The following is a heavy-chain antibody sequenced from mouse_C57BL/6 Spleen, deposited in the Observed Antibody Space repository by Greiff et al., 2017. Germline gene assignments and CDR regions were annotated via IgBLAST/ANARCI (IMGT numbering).Heavy chain of an antibody. Sequence: VQLQQSGPELVKPGASVKISCKASGYSFPSYYIHWVKQRPGQGLEWIGWIYPGSGNTKYNEKFKGKATLTADTSSSTAYMQLSSLTSEDSAVYYCAVYGSSYVKYFDVWGTGTTVTVSS. CDR3: AVYGSSYVKYFDV. CDR2: IYPGSGNT. J-gene: IGHJ1*03. V-gene: IGHV1-66*01. D-gene: IGHD1-1*01. CDR1: GYSFPSYY.